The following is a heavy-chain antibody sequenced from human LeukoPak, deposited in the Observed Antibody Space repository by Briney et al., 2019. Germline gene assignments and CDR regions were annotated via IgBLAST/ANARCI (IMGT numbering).Heavy chain of an antibody. Sequence: GGSLRLSCAASGFTFSNHWMHWVRQAPGKRLMWVSRINNDGTGTRYADSVKGRFTISRDNAKNTLYLQMDSLRAEDTAVYYCARAPYCSGDCYVYLDYWGQGTVVTVSS. J-gene: IGHJ4*02. CDR3: ARAPYCSGDCYVYLDY. D-gene: IGHD2-21*02. CDR1: GFTFSNHW. V-gene: IGHV3-74*01. CDR2: INNDGTGT.